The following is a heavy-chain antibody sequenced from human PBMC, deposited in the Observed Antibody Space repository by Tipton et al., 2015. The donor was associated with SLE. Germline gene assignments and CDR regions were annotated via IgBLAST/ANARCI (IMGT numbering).Heavy chain of an antibody. CDR1: GGSISSYY. Sequence: LRLSCTVSGGSISSYYWSWSRQPPGKGLEWIGEIYHSGSTNYNPSLKSRVTISVDTSKNQFSLKLSSVTAADTAVYYCARGEELGSYWYFDLWGRGTLVTVSS. CDR3: ARGEELGSYWYFDL. V-gene: IGHV4-59*01. J-gene: IGHJ2*01. D-gene: IGHD7-27*01. CDR2: IYHSGST.